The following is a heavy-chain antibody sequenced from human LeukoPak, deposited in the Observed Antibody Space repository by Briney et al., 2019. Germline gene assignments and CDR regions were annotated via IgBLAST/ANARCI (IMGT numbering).Heavy chain of an antibody. CDR2: IKQDGSDK. CDR1: GFTFDDYG. CDR3: ARELDY. Sequence: GGSLRLSCAASGFTFDDYGMSWVRQAPGKGLEWVANIKQDGSDKYYVDSVKGRFTISRDNAKNSLYLQMNSVRAEDTAVYYCARELDYWGQGTLVTVSS. V-gene: IGHV3-7*01. J-gene: IGHJ4*02.